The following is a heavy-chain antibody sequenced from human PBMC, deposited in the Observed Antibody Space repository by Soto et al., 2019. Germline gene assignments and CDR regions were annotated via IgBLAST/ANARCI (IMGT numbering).Heavy chain of an antibody. CDR2: INPSGGST. CDR1: GYTFTSYY. CDR3: AGDPIMGNWFDP. Sequence: ASVKVSCKASGYTFTSYYMHWVRQAPGQGLEWMGIINPSGGSTSYAQKFQGRVTMTRDTSTSTVYMELSSLRSEDTAVYYCAGDPIMGNWFDPWGQGTLVTVSS. J-gene: IGHJ5*02. V-gene: IGHV1-46*01. D-gene: IGHD3-16*01.